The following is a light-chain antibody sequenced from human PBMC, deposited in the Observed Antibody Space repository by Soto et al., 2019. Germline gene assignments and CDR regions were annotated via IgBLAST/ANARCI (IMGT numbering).Light chain of an antibody. J-gene: IGKJ1*01. CDR1: QDVTTN. Sequence: EISMTQFPAILSASPGGGATLSCRAAQDVTTNFAWYQLRRGQPPRLLIYDISTRATGVPARFSGSGSGTEFTLTISGLQSEDFALYFCQQYNKSRRTFGQGIKV. CDR3: QQYNKSRRT. CDR2: DIS. V-gene: IGKV3-15*01.